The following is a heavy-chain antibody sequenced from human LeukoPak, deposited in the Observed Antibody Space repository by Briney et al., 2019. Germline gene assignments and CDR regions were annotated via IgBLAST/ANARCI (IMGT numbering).Heavy chain of an antibody. CDR2: IYTSGST. J-gene: IGHJ4*02. CDR1: GNSISSGDNY. V-gene: IGHV4-61*02. D-gene: IGHD3-22*01. Sequence: PSETLSLTCTVSGNSISSGDNYWSWIRQPAGKGLELIGRIYTSGSTNYNPSLKSRVTISGDTSKNQFSLRLSSATATDTAVYYCARASYSYDINGWVPFDYWGQGTLVTVSS. CDR3: ARASYSYDINGWVPFDY.